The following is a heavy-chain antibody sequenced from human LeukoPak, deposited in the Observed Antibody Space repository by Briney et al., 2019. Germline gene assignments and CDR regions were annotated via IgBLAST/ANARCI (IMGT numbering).Heavy chain of an antibody. Sequence: SETLSLTCAVYGGSFSGYYWSWIRQPPGNGLEWIGEINHSGSTNYNPSLKSRVTISVDTSKNQFSLKLSSVTAADTAVYYCARFEWELLVLDYWGQGTLVTVSS. V-gene: IGHV4-34*01. CDR1: GGSFSGYY. CDR3: ARFEWELLVLDY. CDR2: INHSGST. J-gene: IGHJ4*02. D-gene: IGHD1-26*01.